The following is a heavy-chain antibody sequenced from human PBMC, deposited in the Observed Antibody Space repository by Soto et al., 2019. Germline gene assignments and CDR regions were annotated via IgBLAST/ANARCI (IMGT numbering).Heavy chain of an antibody. V-gene: IGHV1-8*01. CDR1: GYTFTNYD. Sequence: QVQLVQSGAEVKKPGASVKVSCKASGYTFTNYDINWVRQATGQGLEWMGWTNPKSGYTGFAQKFQGRVTMPRDSSISTAYMELHSLTSEDTAVYYCARTDGDLDYWGQGTLITVSS. J-gene: IGHJ4*02. CDR3: ARTDGDLDY. CDR2: TNPKSGYT. D-gene: IGHD4-17*01.